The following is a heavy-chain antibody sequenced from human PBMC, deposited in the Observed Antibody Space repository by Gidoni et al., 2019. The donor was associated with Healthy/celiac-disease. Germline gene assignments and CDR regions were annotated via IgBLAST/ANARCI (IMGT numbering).Heavy chain of an antibody. CDR3: AKDPTPLAAAGEGYFDY. CDR1: GFTFSSYG. Sequence: QVQLVESGGGVVQPGRSLRLSCAASGFTFSSYGMHWVRQAPGKGLEWVAVIAYDGSNKYYADSVKGRFTISRDNSKNTLYLQMNSLRAEDTAVYYCAKDPTPLAAAGEGYFDYWGQGTLVTVSS. D-gene: IGHD6-13*01. CDR2: IAYDGSNK. V-gene: IGHV3-30*18. J-gene: IGHJ4*02.